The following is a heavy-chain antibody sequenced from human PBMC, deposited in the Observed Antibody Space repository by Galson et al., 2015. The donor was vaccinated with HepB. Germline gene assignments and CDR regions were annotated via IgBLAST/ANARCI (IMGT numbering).Heavy chain of an antibody. V-gene: IGHV3-7*03. J-gene: IGHJ3*01. CDR2: LNQHGNEK. CDR1: GFTCTDPG. D-gene: IGHD3-22*01. CDR3: VRDALGGYDF. Sequence: SLRLSCAASGFTCTDPGMSWVRQTPRRGLEWETNLNQHGNEKYYADSVQGRFSTSRDNAKNSLYLQMNSLIDEATSVYYCVRDALGGYDFWGQGTTVIVSS.